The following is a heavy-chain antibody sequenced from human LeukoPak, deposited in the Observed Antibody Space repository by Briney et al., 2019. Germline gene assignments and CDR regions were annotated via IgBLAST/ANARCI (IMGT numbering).Heavy chain of an antibody. CDR2: ISGSGGVT. V-gene: IGHV3-23*01. J-gene: IGHJ4*02. CDR1: GFTFRIYA. CDR3: AKSYFYDSSGYFYY. D-gene: IGHD3-22*01. Sequence: PGGSLRISCAASGFTFRIYAMSWVRQAPGKGLERVSGISGSGGVTYHADSVKGLFSIFRDNSKNTLYLQMNSLRAEDTAVYYCAKSYFYDSSGYFYYWGQGTLVTVSS.